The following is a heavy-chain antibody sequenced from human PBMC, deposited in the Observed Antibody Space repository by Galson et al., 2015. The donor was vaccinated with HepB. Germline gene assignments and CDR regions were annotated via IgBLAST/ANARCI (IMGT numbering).Heavy chain of an antibody. Sequence: ETLSLTCAVYGGSFSGYYWSWIRQPPGKGLEWIGEINHSRSTNYNSSLKSRVTISVDTSKNQLSLKVSSVTAVDTAVYYCARGFDWSGYDYWGQGTLVTVSS. J-gene: IGHJ4*02. CDR2: INHSRST. V-gene: IGHV4-34*01. D-gene: IGHD3-3*01. CDR1: GGSFSGYY. CDR3: ARGFDWSGYDY.